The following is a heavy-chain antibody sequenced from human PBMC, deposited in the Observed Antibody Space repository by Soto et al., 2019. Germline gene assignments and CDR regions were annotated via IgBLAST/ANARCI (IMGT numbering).Heavy chain of an antibody. J-gene: IGHJ5*02. CDR2: IKQDGSEK. D-gene: IGHD3-10*01. V-gene: IGHV3-7*02. CDR3: ARSITMVRGVKENWFDP. CDR1: GFTFSNFW. Sequence: PGGSLRLSCAASGFTFSNFWMSWVRQAPGKGLEWVANIKQDGSEKYYADSVKGRFTISRDNSKNTLYLQMNSLRAEDTAVYYCARSITMVRGVKENWFDPWGQGTLVTVSS.